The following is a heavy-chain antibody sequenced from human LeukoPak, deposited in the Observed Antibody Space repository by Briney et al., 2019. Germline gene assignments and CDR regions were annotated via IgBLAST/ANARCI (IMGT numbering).Heavy chain of an antibody. Sequence: GESLKISCKGSGYSFTSYWIGWVRQMPGKGLEWMGIIYPGDSDTRYSPSFQGQVTISADKSTSTAYLQWSSLKASDTAMYYCARGKSVAGFYYYGMDVWGQGTTVTVSS. V-gene: IGHV5-51*01. CDR2: IYPGDSDT. J-gene: IGHJ6*02. CDR3: ARGKSVAGFYYYGMDV. D-gene: IGHD6-19*01. CDR1: GYSFTSYW.